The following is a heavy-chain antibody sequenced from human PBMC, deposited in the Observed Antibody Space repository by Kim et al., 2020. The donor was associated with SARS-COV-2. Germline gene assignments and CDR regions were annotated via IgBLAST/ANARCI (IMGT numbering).Heavy chain of an antibody. D-gene: IGHD1-7*01. Sequence: TPSLKSRVTISVDTSKNQVSLKLSSVTAADTAVYYWATLGMGNYHLFFDYWGQGTLVTVSS. CDR3: ATLGMGNYHLFFDY. V-gene: IGHV4-31*02. J-gene: IGHJ4*02.